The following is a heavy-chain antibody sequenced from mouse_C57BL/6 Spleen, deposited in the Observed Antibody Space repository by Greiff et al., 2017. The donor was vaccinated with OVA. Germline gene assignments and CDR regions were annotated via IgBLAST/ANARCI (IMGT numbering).Heavy chain of an antibody. CDR2: INPSTGGT. Sequence: VQLQQSGPELVKPGASVKISCKASGYSFTGYYMNWVKQSPEKSLEWIGEINPSTGGTTYNPKFKAKATLTVDKSSSTAYTQVNSPTSEDSAVYYCASWRSSYDYYAMDYWGQGTSVTVSS. CDR1: GYSFTGYY. J-gene: IGHJ4*01. CDR3: ASWRSSYDYYAMDY. V-gene: IGHV1-42*01. D-gene: IGHD1-1*01.